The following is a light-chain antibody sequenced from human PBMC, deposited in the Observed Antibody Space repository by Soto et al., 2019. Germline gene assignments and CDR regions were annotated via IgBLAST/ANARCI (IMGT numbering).Light chain of an antibody. V-gene: IGKV3-15*01. CDR3: QQYNNWPWT. CDR1: QSISRK. J-gene: IGKJ1*01. Sequence: ETVMTQSPATLSVSPGERATLSCRASQSISRKLAWYQQKPGQAPRLLIYGASARATGIPARFSGSGSGTEFTLTISSLQSEDFAVYYCQQYNNWPWTFGQGTKVEVK. CDR2: GAS.